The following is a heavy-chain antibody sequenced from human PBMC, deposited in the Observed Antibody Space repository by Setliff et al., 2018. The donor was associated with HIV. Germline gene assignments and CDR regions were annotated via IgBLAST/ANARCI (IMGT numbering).Heavy chain of an antibody. CDR3: ARDTNASGSLTAYWYFDL. V-gene: IGHV4-30-4*08. D-gene: IGHD3-10*01. CDR1: GGSISSGDYY. J-gene: IGHJ2*01. CDR2: IYNSGST. Sequence: ASETMSLTCTVAGGSISSGDYYWTWIRQPPGKGLEWIGYIYNSGSTYYEPSLRGRVTISIDRSKNQFSLKLNSVTAADTAVYYCARDTNASGSLTAYWYFDLWGRGTLVTVSS.